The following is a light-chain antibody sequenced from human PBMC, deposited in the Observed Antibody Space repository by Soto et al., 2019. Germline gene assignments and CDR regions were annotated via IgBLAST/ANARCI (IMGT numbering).Light chain of an antibody. V-gene: IGLV1-40*01. Sequence: QSVLTQPPSVSGAPGQRVTISCTGSSSNIGAGYDVHWYQQLPGTAPKLLIYGNSNRPSGVPDRFSGAKSGTSACLAIAGLQAEDEADYSCQSYDSSLSGSRVFGTGTKLTVL. CDR3: QSYDSSLSGSRV. CDR1: SSNIGAGYD. J-gene: IGLJ1*01. CDR2: GNS.